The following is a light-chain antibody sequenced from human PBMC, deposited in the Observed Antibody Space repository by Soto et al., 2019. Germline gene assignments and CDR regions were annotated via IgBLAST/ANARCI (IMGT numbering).Light chain of an antibody. V-gene: IGKV3-11*01. J-gene: IGKJ5*01. CDR2: DAS. CDR1: QSVSSY. Sequence: EVVLTQSPATLSLSPGERATLSCRASQSVSSYLAWFQQKPGQAPRLLIYDASNRAPGIPARFSGSGSGTDFTLTINSLEPEDFAVYYCQQRAQWPPITFGQGTRLEIK. CDR3: QQRAQWPPIT.